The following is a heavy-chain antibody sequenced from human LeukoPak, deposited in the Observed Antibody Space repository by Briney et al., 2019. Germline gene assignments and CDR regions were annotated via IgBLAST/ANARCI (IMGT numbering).Heavy chain of an antibody. CDR3: AKDLVEMATIIVWDY. V-gene: IGHV3-9*01. D-gene: IGHD5-24*01. J-gene: IGHJ4*02. Sequence: PGRSLRLSCAASGFTFDDYAMHWVRQAPGKGLEWVSGISWNSGSIGYADSVKGRFTISRDNSKNTLYLQMNSLRAEDTAVYYCAKDLVEMATIIVWDYWGQGTLVTVSS. CDR1: GFTFDDYA. CDR2: ISWNSGSI.